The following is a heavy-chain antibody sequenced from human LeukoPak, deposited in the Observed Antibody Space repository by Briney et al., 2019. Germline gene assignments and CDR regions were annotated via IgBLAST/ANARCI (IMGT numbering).Heavy chain of an antibody. D-gene: IGHD3-10*01. CDR1: GGTFSSYA. J-gene: IGHJ6*03. CDR2: IIPIFGTA. Sequence: ASVKVSCKASGGTFSSYAISWVRQAPGQGLEWMGGIIPIFGTANYARKFQGRVTITTDESTSTAYMELSSLRSEDTAVYYCARGPRGALDYYYYMDVWGKGTTVTVSS. V-gene: IGHV1-69*05. CDR3: ARGPRGALDYYYYMDV.